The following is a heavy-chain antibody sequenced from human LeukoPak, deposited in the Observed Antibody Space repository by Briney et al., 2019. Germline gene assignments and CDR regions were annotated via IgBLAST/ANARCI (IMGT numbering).Heavy chain of an antibody. Sequence: PGGSLRLSCAASGFAFSNQAMGWVRQAPGKGLEWVSVISDSGDITYYADSAKGRFTISRDNSKNTLFLQMNSLRVEDTAVYYRAKDARRASGWYFFDYWGQGTLVTVSS. CDR1: GFAFSNQA. V-gene: IGHV3-23*01. J-gene: IGHJ4*02. CDR2: ISDSGDIT. D-gene: IGHD6-19*01. CDR3: AKDARRASGWYFFDY.